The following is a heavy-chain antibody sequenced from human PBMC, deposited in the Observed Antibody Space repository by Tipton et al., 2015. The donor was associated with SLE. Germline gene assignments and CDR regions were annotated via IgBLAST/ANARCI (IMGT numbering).Heavy chain of an antibody. CDR3: ATPTSYTSGWKIAFDI. CDR2: FDPEDGET. CDR1: GYTLTEFS. V-gene: IGHV1-24*01. J-gene: IGHJ3*02. Sequence: QLVQSVAEVKKPGAPVKVSCKVSGYTLTEFSMHWVRQAPGKGLEWMGGFDPEDGETIYAQKFQGRVTMTEDTSTDTAYMEVSSLRSEDTAVYYCATPTSYTSGWKIAFDIWGQGTMVTVSS. D-gene: IGHD6-19*01.